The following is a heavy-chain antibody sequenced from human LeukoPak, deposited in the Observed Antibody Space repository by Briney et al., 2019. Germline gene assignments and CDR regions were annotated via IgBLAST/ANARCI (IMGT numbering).Heavy chain of an antibody. J-gene: IGHJ4*02. Sequence: GGSLRLSCAASGFTYSSYAMHWVRQAPGKGLEWVAVISYDGSNKYYADSVKGRFTISRDNSKNTLYLQMNSLRAEDTAVYYCAKKRYSYVDYWGQGTLVTVSS. D-gene: IGHD1-1*01. CDR1: GFTYSSYA. V-gene: IGHV3-30*18. CDR3: AKKRYSYVDY. CDR2: ISYDGSNK.